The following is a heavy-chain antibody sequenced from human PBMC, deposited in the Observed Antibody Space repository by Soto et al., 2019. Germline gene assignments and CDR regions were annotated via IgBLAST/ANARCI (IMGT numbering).Heavy chain of an antibody. CDR1: GGSISSSSYY. V-gene: IGHV4-39*01. CDR3: ARRQRSDVFPDYYYYYYMDV. J-gene: IGHJ6*03. Sequence: QLQLQESGPGLVKPSETLSLTCTVSGGSISSSSYYWGWIRQPPGKGLEWIGSIYYSGSTYYNPSLKRRVTISVDTSKNQFSLKLSSVTAADTAVYYCARRQRSDVFPDYYYYYYMDVWGKGTTVTVSS. D-gene: IGHD3-16*01. CDR2: IYYSGST.